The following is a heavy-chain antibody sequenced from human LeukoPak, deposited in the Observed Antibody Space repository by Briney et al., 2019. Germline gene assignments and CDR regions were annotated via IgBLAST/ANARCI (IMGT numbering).Heavy chain of an antibody. CDR1: GGTFSSYA. V-gene: IGHV1-69*06. D-gene: IGHD2-2*01. CDR2: INPIFGTA. CDR3: ARRYCSSTSCYLGAFDI. Sequence: SVKVSRKASGGTFSSYAISWVRQAPGQGLEWMGGINPIFGTANYAQKFQGRVTITADKSTSTAYMELSSLRSEDTAVYYCARRYCSSTSCYLGAFDIWGQGTMVTVSS. J-gene: IGHJ3*02.